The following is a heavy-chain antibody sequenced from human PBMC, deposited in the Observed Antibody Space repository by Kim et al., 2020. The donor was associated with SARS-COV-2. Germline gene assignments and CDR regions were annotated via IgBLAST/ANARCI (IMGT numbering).Heavy chain of an antibody. Sequence: GGSLRLSCAASGFTFSSYEMNWVRQAPGKGLEWVSYISSSGSTIYYADSVKGRFTISRDNAKNSLYLQMNSLRAEDTAVYYCARDSLGYYYYYGMDVWGQGTTVTVSS. CDR2: ISSSGSTI. J-gene: IGHJ6*02. CDR3: ARDSLGYYYYYGMDV. V-gene: IGHV3-48*03. CDR1: GFTFSSYE.